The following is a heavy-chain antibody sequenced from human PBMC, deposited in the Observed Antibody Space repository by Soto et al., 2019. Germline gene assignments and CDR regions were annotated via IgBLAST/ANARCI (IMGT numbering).Heavy chain of an antibody. J-gene: IGHJ1*01. CDR2: IIPILGIA. Sequence: QVQLVQSGAEVKKPGSSVKVSCKASGGTFSSYTISWVRQAPGQGLEWMGRIIPILGIANYAQKFQGRVTITADKSTSTAYMELSSLRSEDTAVYYCAISIFESRWYSSSWYAEYFQHWGQGTLVTVSS. D-gene: IGHD6-13*01. CDR1: GGTFSSYT. V-gene: IGHV1-69*02. CDR3: AISIFESRWYSSSWYAEYFQH.